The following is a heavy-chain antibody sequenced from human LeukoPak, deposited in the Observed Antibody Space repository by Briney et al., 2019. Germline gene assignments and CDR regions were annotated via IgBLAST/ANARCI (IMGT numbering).Heavy chain of an antibody. CDR1: GYTFTHYG. CDR2: TSAYNGNK. CDR3: ARAVYRLLLDY. V-gene: IGHV1-18*01. Sequence: GASVKVSCKASGYTFTHYGIRWVRQAPGQGLEWMGWTSAYNGNKNYAQKLQGRVTMTTETSPSKAYMELRSLRSDDTAVYYCARAVYRLLLDYWGQGTLVTVSS. J-gene: IGHJ4*02. D-gene: IGHD2-2*01.